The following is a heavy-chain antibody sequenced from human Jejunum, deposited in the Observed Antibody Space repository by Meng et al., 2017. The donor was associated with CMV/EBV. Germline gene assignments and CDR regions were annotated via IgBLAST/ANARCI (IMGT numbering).Heavy chain of an antibody. Sequence: EDKGLTFGTKGMNRDRQDKGKGRGGVRDIRRSGEEKYAETGKGRITISRDNSKSTQYLQLNSLRAEDTALYYCTSGRPGDFGHWAQGTLVTVSS. CDR2: IRRSGEEK. V-gene: IGHV3-23*01. J-gene: IGHJ4*02. D-gene: IGHD6-6*01. CDR3: TSGRPGDFGH. CDR1: GLTFGTKG.